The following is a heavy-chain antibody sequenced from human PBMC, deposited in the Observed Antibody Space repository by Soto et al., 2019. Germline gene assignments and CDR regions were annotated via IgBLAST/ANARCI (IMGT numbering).Heavy chain of an antibody. CDR3: ARLWVAAAGLGY. CDR2: IYYSGST. Sequence: QLQLQESGPGLVKPSETLSLTCTVSGGSISSSSYYWGWIRQPPGKGLEWIGSIYYSGSTYYNPSLKSRVTISVDTSKNQCSLKLSSVTAADTAVYYCARLWVAAAGLGYWGQGTLVTVSS. D-gene: IGHD6-13*01. V-gene: IGHV4-39*01. CDR1: GGSISSSSYY. J-gene: IGHJ4*02.